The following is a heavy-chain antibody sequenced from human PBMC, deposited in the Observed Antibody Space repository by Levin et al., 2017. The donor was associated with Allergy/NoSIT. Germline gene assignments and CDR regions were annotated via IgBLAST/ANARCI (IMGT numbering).Heavy chain of an antibody. CDR1: GGSFSGYY. CDR2: INHSGST. Sequence: MSSETLSLTCAVYGGSFSGYYWSWIRQPPGKGLEWIGEINHSGSTNYNPSLKSRVTISVDTSKNQFSLKLSSVTAADTAVYYCARAYDTRYRPYYYYGMDVWGQGTTVTVSS. D-gene: IGHD3-22*01. CDR3: ARAYDTRYRPYYYYGMDV. J-gene: IGHJ6*02. V-gene: IGHV4-34*01.